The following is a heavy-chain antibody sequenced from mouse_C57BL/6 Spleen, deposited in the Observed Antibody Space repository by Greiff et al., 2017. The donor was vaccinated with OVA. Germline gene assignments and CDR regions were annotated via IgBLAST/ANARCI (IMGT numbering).Heavy chain of an antibody. CDR1: GYTFTDYN. V-gene: IGHV1-18*01. Sequence: EVQLQESGPELVKPGASVKIPCKASGYTFTDYNMDWVKQSHGKSLEWIGDINPNNGGTIYNQKFKGKATLTVDKSSSTAYMELRSLTSEDTAVYYCARWGITGYAMDYWGQGTSVTVSS. CDR2: INPNNGGT. CDR3: ARWGITGYAMDY. J-gene: IGHJ4*01. D-gene: IGHD1-1*01.